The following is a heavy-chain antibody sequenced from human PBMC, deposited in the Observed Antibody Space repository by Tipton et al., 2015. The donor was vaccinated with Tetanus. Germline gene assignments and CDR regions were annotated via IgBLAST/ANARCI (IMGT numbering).Heavy chain of an antibody. CDR2: VSYSGRT. CDR1: GGSVRSGDYS. D-gene: IGHD2-21*01. CDR3: ARVLRYSAAGGWDDAFDI. Sequence: LRLSCTVSGGSVRSGDYSWNWIRQPPGKGLEWLAYVSYSGRTNSNDSLKSRITISQDTSKNQFSLTLTSVTVADTAFYFCARVLRYSAAGGWDDAFDIWGQGTLVTVSS. J-gene: IGHJ3*02. V-gene: IGHV4-61*08.